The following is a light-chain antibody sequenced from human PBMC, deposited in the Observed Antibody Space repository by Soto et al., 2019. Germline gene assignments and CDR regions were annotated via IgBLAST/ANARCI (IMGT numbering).Light chain of an antibody. Sequence: QSALTQPASVSGSPGQSITISCTGTPSDIGNYNYVSWYQQHPGKAPKLMIYEVSNRPSGVSNRFSGSKSGNTASLTISGLQAEDEADYYCSSYTSSSTGVFGTGTKLTVL. V-gene: IGLV2-14*01. CDR1: PSDIGNYNY. CDR3: SSYTSSSTGV. CDR2: EVS. J-gene: IGLJ1*01.